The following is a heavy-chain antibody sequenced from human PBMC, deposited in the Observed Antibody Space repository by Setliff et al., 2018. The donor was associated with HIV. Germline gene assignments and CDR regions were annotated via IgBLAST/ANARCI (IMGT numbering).Heavy chain of an antibody. CDR1: GFTFINYA. D-gene: IGHD1-26*01. Sequence: GGSLRLSCVASGFTFINYAMSWVRQAPGKGLEWVSAIVGGGSTYYADSVKGRFTISRDNAKNSLYLQMNSLRAEDTAVYYCARDRVVGATLDPLDLWGQGTMVTVSS. CDR2: IVGGGST. J-gene: IGHJ3*01. CDR3: ARDRVVGATLDPLDL. V-gene: IGHV3-23*01.